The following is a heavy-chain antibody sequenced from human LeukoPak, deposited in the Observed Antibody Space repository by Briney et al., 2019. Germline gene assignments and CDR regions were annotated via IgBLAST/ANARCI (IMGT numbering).Heavy chain of an antibody. Sequence: PGGSLRLSCAASGFTFSDYYMSWIRQAPGKGLEWVSCISSSGSTIYYADSVKGRFTISRDNAKNSLYLQMNSLRAEDTAVYYCASLKTYYYYMDVWGKGTTVTVSS. CDR2: ISSSGSTI. CDR1: GFTFSDYY. J-gene: IGHJ6*03. V-gene: IGHV3-11*01. CDR3: ASLKTYYYYMDV.